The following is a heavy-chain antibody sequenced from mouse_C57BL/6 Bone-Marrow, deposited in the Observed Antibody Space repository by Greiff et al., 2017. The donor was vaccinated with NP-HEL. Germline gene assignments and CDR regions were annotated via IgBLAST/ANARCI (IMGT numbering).Heavy chain of an antibody. CDR3: ARGAWGWYFDV. J-gene: IGHJ1*03. Sequence: EVQRVESGGGLVQSGRSLRLSCATSGFTFSDFYMEWVRQAPGKGLEWIAASRNKANDYTTEYSASVKGRFIVSRDTSQSILYLQMNALRAEDTAIYYCARGAWGWYFDVWGTGTTVTVSS. D-gene: IGHD4-1*01. CDR1: GFTFSDFY. CDR2: SRNKANDYTT. V-gene: IGHV7-1*01.